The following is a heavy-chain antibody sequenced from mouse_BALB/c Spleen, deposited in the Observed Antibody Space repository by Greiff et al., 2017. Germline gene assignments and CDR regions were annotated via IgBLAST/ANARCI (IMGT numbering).Heavy chain of an antibody. J-gene: IGHJ4*01. CDR1: GFSLTSYG. Sequence: VKLVESGPGLVAPSQSLSITCTVSGFSLTSYGVHWVRQPPGKGLEWLGVIWAGGSTNYNSALMSRLSISKDNSKSQVFLKMNSLQTDDTAMYYCARDGGYDEDYYAMDYWGQGTSVTVSS. D-gene: IGHD2-2*01. V-gene: IGHV2-9*02. CDR3: ARDGGYDEDYYAMDY. CDR2: IWAGGST.